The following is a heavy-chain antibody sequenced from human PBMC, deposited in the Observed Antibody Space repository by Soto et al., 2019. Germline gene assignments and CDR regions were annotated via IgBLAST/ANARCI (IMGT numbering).Heavy chain of an antibody. CDR3: ARDQGVAAAGITWFDP. CDR2: IHSSGST. V-gene: IGHV4-4*07. Sequence: SETLSLTCTVSGASMNSYHWSWIRQPAGRGLEWIGHIHSSGSTNYNPSLKSRVTMSVDTSKNQFSLRLMSLTAADTAVYYCARDQGVAAAGITWFDPWGQGSLVTVSS. CDR1: GASMNSYH. J-gene: IGHJ5*02. D-gene: IGHD6-13*01.